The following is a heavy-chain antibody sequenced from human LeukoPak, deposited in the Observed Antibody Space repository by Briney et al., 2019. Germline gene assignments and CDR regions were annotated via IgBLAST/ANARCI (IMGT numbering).Heavy chain of an antibody. D-gene: IGHD1-26*01. CDR2: IIPILGIA. V-gene: IGHV1-69*04. CDR3: ARAKYSGSYFADY. Sequence: GRIIPILGIANYAQKLQGRVTMTTDTSTSTAYMELRSLRSDDTAVYYCARAKYSGSYFADYWGQGTLVTVSS. J-gene: IGHJ4*02.